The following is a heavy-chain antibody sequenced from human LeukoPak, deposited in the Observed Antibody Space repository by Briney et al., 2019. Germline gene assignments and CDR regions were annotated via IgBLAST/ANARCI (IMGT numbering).Heavy chain of an antibody. D-gene: IGHD4-17*01. Sequence: GGSLRLSCAASGFTVSSNYMSWVRQAPGKGLEWVSVIYSGGSTYYADSVKGRFTISRDNSKNTLYLQMNNLRAEDTAVYYCAKENTKKSFRPGEATLTKGYFDYWGQGTLVTVSS. CDR3: AKENTKKSFRPGEATLTKGYFDY. J-gene: IGHJ4*02. CDR2: IYSGGST. CDR1: GFTVSSNY. V-gene: IGHV3-53*01.